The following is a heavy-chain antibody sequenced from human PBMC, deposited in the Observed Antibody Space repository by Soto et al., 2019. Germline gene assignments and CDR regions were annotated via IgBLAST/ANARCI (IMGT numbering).Heavy chain of an antibody. CDR3: AKDQRSSWYEIDY. CDR2: ISGSGGST. J-gene: IGHJ4*02. CDR1: GFTFSNYA. V-gene: IGHV3-23*01. Sequence: EVQLLESGGGLVQPGGSLRLSCAASGFTFSNYAVTWVRQAPGKGLEWVSTISGSGGSTYYADSVKGRFTISRDNSKNTLYPQMTSLRAEDTAVYYCAKDQRSSWYEIDYWGEGTLVTVSS. D-gene: IGHD6-13*01.